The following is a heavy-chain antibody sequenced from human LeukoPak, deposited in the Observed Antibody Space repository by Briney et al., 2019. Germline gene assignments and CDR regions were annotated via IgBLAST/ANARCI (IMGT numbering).Heavy chain of an antibody. CDR1: ADSISSGGYS. V-gene: IGHV4-30-4*07. CDR3: ARGTASGYYYLNWFDP. CDR2: IYDSGNT. J-gene: IGHJ5*02. D-gene: IGHD3-22*01. Sequence: SETLSLTCAVSADSISSGGYSWSWIRQPPGKGLEWIGYIYDSGNTYYNPSLKSRVTISIDTSKNQFSLKLSSVTAADTAVYYCARGTASGYYYLNWFDPWGQGTLVTVSS.